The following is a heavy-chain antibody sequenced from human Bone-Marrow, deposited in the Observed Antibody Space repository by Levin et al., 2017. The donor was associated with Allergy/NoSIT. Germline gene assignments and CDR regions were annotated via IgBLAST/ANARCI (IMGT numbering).Heavy chain of an antibody. D-gene: IGHD2-21*02. CDR1: GGTFGSYA. CDR2: IIPILGTT. J-gene: IGHJ6*02. CDR3: ARDPDCGGDCYYYFYGMDV. V-gene: IGHV1-69*13. Sequence: GASVKVSCQASGGTFGSYAIIWVRQAPGQGLEWMGGIIPILGTTNYAQKFQGRVTITADESTNTVYMELSSLRSEDTAVYYCARDPDCGGDCYYYFYGMDVWGQGTSVTVSS.